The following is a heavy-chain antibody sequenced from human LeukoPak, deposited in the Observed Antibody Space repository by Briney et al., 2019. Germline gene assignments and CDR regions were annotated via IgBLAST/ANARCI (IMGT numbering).Heavy chain of an antibody. CDR1: GGTFSSYA. J-gene: IGHJ6*03. Sequence: SVKVSCKASGGTFSSYAISWVRQAPGQGLEWMGGIIPIFGTANYAQKFQGRVTITTDESTSTAYMELSSLRSEDTAVYYCARGPAAIGAYYYYYMDVWGKGTTVTVSS. CDR2: IIPIFGTA. D-gene: IGHD2-2*02. CDR3: ARGPAAIGAYYYYYMDV. V-gene: IGHV1-69*05.